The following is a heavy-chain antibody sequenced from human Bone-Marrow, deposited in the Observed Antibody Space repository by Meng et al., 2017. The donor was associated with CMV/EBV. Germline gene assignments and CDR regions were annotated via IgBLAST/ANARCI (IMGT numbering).Heavy chain of an antibody. Sequence: SETLSLTCAVSGGSFSGYVWSWIRQPPGKGLEWIAEFTHNGRTNDNPSLKSRLYISADMSKDQISLKLSSVTAADTAIYYFARILKIPHAFDL. V-gene: IGHV4-34*01. CDR2: FTHNGRT. J-gene: IGHJ3*01. CDR3: ARILKIPHAFDL. CDR1: GGSFSGYV.